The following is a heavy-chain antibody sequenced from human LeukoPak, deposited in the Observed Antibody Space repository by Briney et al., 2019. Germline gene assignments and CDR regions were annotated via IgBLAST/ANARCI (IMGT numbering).Heavy chain of an antibody. V-gene: IGHV3-48*04. J-gene: IGHJ4*02. CDR1: GFTFSYYW. D-gene: IGHD2-21*02. CDR2: ITTSGSTV. Sequence: GGSLRLSCAASGFTFSYYWMGWVRQAPGKGLEWVAYITTSGSTVYHADSVKGRFTISRDNAKNSLYLQMNSLRAEDTAVYYCARDLSYCGGDCYSDYWGQGTLVTVSS. CDR3: ARDLSYCGGDCYSDY.